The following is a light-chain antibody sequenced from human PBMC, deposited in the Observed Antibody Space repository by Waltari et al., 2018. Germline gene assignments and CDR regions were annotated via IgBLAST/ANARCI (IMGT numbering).Light chain of an antibody. V-gene: IGKV3-11*01. CDR3: QQRSTWPILT. CDR2: DAS. J-gene: IGKJ4*01. CDR1: QSVSSY. Sequence: EIVLTQSPATLSLSPGERATLSCRASQSVSSYLGWYQQKPGQAPRLLIYDASTRATGVPGRFSGSGSGTDFTLTISSLEPEDFAIYYCQQRSTWPILTFGGGTKVGIK.